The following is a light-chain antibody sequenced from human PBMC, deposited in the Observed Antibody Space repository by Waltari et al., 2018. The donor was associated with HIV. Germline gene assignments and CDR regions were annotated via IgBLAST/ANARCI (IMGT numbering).Light chain of an antibody. J-gene: IGLJ3*02. CDR2: AVN. CDR1: RSEVGGFNS. Sequence: QSALTQPRSVSGSPGQSVTIPCTGTRSEVGGFNSVSWHQQHPGKAPKLLIYAVNNRPSGVPDRFSGSKSGNTASLTISGLQADDESDYYCCSSTGSYTFWVFGGGTKLTVL. V-gene: IGLV2-11*02. CDR3: CSSTGSYTFWV.